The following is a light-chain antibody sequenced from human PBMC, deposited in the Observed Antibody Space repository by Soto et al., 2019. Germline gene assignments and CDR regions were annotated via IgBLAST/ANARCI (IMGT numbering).Light chain of an antibody. CDR1: QSIGKSY. CDR2: GAS. J-gene: IGKJ4*01. V-gene: IGKV3-20*01. Sequence: ETVLTQSPGTVSLYPGESATLSYRASQSIGKSYLAWFQHKPGQAPRLLIYGASTRATGIPDRFRGSGSGTVFTLTVSRLESEDFAVYYCQQYAESPLTFGGGTKVEIK. CDR3: QQYAESPLT.